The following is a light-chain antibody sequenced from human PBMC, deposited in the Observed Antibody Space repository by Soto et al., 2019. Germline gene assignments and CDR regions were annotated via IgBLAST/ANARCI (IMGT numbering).Light chain of an antibody. CDR3: QQRSNWLFT. V-gene: IGKV3-11*01. J-gene: IGKJ3*01. CDR1: QSVSSY. Sequence: EIVLTQSPATLSLSPGERATLSCSASQSVSSYLAWYQQKPGQAPRLLIYDASNTATGIPARFSGSGSGTDFTHTISSLEPEDFAVYYCQQRSNWLFTFGPGTKVDI. CDR2: DAS.